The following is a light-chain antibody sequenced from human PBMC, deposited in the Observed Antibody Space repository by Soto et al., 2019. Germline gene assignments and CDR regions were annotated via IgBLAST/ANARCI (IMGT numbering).Light chain of an antibody. CDR2: GNN. V-gene: IGLV1-40*01. Sequence: QSVLTQSPSGSGAPGQSVSISCTGTSSNIGAGFDVHWYQQLPATAPKLLIYGNNNRPSGVPDRFSGSKSGTSASLAITGLQAEDEADYYCQSYDTTLSGGSVFGTGTKLTVL. CDR1: SSNIGAGFD. CDR3: QSYDTTLSGGSV. J-gene: IGLJ1*01.